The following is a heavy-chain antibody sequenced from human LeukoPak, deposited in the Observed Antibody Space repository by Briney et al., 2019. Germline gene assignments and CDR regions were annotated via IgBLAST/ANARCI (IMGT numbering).Heavy chain of an antibody. V-gene: IGHV3-7*01. Sequence: SGGSPRLSCVASGFTFRTYWMNWFRRAPGKGLEWVGNINHDGGEVNYVDSVKGRFTISRDNAKDSLYLQMNSLRAEDTAMYFCATDRKSYDWSDFRFHYWGQGALVTVSS. CDR3: ATDRKSYDWSDFRFHY. D-gene: IGHD3-22*01. J-gene: IGHJ4*01. CDR2: INHDGGEV. CDR1: GFTFRTYW.